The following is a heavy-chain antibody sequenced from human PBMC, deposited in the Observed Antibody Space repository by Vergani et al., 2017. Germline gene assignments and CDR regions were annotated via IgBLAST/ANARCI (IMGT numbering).Heavy chain of an antibody. CDR3: ARRSYDTTPYLQGGYDC. Sequence: EVQLVESGGGLVPPGRSLRLSCAASGFSFGDYAMTWVRQAPGKGLEWVAFIRNKAYGGTTEYAASVKGRFTISRDNSKNMLYLQMNSLRAEDTAVYYCARRSYDTTPYLQGGYDCWGQGTLVSVSS. CDR2: IRNKAYGGTT. D-gene: IGHD3-22*01. V-gene: IGHV3-49*04. J-gene: IGHJ4*02. CDR1: GFSFGDYA.